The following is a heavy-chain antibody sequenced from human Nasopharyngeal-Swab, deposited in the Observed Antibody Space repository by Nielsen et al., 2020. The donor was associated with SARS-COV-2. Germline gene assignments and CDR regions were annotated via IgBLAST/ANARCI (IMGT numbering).Heavy chain of an antibody. CDR2: ISYDGSNK. V-gene: IGHV3-30*04. D-gene: IGHD1-26*01. CDR3: ARDWARSGSYSTHFDY. J-gene: IGHJ4*02. Sequence: GGSLRLSCAASGFTFSSYAMHWVRQAPGKGLEWVAVISYDGSNKYYADSVKGRFTTSRDNSKNTLYLQMNSLRAEDTAVYYCARDWARSGSYSTHFDYWGQGTLVTVSS. CDR1: GFTFSSYA.